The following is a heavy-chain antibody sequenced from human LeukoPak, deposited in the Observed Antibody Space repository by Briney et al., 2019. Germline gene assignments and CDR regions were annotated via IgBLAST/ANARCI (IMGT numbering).Heavy chain of an antibody. Sequence: GASVKVSCKASGYTFTGYYMHWVRQAPGQGLEWMGWINPNSGGTNYAQKFQGRVTMTRDTSISTAYMELSRLRSDDPAVYYCASGPKQARTPQMPFDYWGQGTLVTVSS. J-gene: IGHJ4*02. CDR1: GYTFTGYY. V-gene: IGHV1-2*02. CDR3: ASGPKQARTPQMPFDY. D-gene: IGHD6-6*01. CDR2: INPNSGGT.